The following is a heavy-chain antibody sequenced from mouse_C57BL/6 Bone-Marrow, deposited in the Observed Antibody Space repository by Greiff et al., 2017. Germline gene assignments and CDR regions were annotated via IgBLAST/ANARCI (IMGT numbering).Heavy chain of an antibody. V-gene: IGHV5-9-1*02. CDR3: TSPSGGFAD. D-gene: IGHD2-10*02. CDR2: ISSGGDYI. Sequence: EVKLVESGEGLVKPGGSLKLSCAASGFTFSSYSMSLVRQTPEKRLEWVAYISSGGDYIYYADTVMGRFTFSRDNARNTLYLQMSSLKSEDTAMYYCTSPSGGFADWGQGTLVTVSA. CDR1: GFTFSSYS. J-gene: IGHJ3*01.